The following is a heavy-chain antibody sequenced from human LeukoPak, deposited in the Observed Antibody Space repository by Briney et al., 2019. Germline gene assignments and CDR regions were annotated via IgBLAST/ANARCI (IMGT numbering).Heavy chain of an antibody. V-gene: IGHV4-34*01. Sequence: SETLSLTCAVYGGSFSGYYWSWIRQPPGKELEWIGEINHSGSTNYNPSLKSRVTISVDTSKNQFSLKLSSVTAADTAVYYCARAFALYYYYMDVWGKGTTVTVSS. J-gene: IGHJ6*03. D-gene: IGHD3-10*01. CDR3: ARAFALYYYYMDV. CDR2: INHSGST. CDR1: GGSFSGYY.